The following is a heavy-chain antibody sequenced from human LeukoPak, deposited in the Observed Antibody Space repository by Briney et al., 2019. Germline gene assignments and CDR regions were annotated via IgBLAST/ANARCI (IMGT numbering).Heavy chain of an antibody. CDR3: AREGRTTLDAFDI. Sequence: SQTLSLTCTVSGGSISSGDYYWRWIRQPPGKGLEWIGYIYYSGSTYYNPSLKSRVTITVDTSKNQFSLKLSSVTAADTAVYYCAREGRTTLDAFDIWGQGTMVTVSS. V-gene: IGHV4-30-4*08. CDR1: GGSISSGDYY. J-gene: IGHJ3*02. CDR2: IYYSGST. D-gene: IGHD2/OR15-2a*01.